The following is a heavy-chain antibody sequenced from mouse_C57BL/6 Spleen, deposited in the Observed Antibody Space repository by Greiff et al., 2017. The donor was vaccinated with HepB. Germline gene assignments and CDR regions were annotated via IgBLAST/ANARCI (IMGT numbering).Heavy chain of an antibody. CDR2: INSNGGST. V-gene: IGHV5-6-3*01. CDR1: GFTFSSYG. CDR3: ARMARTIN. J-gene: IGHJ2*01. Sequence: EVKVEESGGGLVQPGGSLKLSCAASGFTFSSYGMSWVRQTPDKRLELVATINSNGGSTYYPDSVKGRFTISRDNAKNPLDLQMSSLKSEDTAMYYCARMARTINWGQGTTLTGSS.